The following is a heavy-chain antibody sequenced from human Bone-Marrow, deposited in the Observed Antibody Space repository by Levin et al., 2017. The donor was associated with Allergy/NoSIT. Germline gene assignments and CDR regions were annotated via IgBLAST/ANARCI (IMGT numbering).Heavy chain of an antibody. CDR1: GASMSGGRYY. Sequence: TLSLTCTVSGASMSGGRYYWSWVRQRPGEGLEYIGYIYHSGNTYFNPSLKGRVSMSLDTSTTQFSLKLTSVSAADTAMYYCAREDLAHNWFDPWGQGTLVTVSS. V-gene: IGHV4-31*03. CDR3: AREDLAHNWFDP. J-gene: IGHJ5*02. CDR2: IYHSGNT.